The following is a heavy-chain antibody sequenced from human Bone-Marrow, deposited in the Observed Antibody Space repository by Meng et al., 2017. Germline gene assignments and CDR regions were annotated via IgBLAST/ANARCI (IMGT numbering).Heavy chain of an antibody. CDR3: ARDATSESWGVYEH. V-gene: IGHV1-3*01. J-gene: IGHJ4*02. CDR2: INAGNGNK. Sequence: GARGKKRGPSVKVSCKDSGYTFTRYAMHWVRQAPGQRLAWMGWINAGNGNKKYSQKFQGRVTITRDTSASTAYMELSSLRSEDTAVYYCARDATSESWGVYEHWGQGTLVTVSS. CDR1: GYTFTRYA. D-gene: IGHD2-8*01.